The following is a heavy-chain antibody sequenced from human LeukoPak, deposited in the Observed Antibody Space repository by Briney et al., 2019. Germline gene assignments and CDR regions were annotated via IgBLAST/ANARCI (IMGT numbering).Heavy chain of an antibody. Sequence: GASVKVSCKASGGTFSSYAISWVRQAPGQGLEWMGGIIPIFGTANYAQKFQGRVTITADESTSTAYMELSSLRSEDTAVYYCATTPSHSSGWYGKLYYFDYWGQGTLVTVSS. CDR3: ATTPSHSSGWYGKLYYFDY. CDR1: GGTFSSYA. J-gene: IGHJ4*02. D-gene: IGHD6-19*01. V-gene: IGHV1-69*13. CDR2: IIPIFGTA.